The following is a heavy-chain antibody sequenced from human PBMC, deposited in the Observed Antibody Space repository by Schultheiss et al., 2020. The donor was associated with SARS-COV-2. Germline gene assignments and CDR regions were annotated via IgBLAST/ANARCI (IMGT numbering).Heavy chain of an antibody. D-gene: IGHD3-22*01. CDR2: IRSKAYGGTT. Sequence: GGSLRLSCTASGFTFGDYAMSWVRQAPGKGLEWVGFIRSKAYGGTTEYAASVKGRFTISRDDSKSIAYLQMNSLKTEDTAVYYCTREAGEDYYDSSGYMAYYYYNMDVWGQGTTVTVSS. J-gene: IGHJ6*02. CDR1: GFTFGDYA. CDR3: TREAGEDYYDSSGYMAYYYYNMDV. V-gene: IGHV3-49*04.